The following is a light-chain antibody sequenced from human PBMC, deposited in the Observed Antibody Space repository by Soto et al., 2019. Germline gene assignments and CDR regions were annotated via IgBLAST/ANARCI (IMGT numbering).Light chain of an antibody. CDR1: SSDVGSYNL. CDR2: EVS. V-gene: IGLV2-23*02. Sequence: SVLTQPSYLSVSPGQAITISCTGTSSDVGSYNLVSWYQHHPGKAPKLMIFEVSKRPSGVSNRFSGSKSGNTASLTISGLQAEDEAEYYCCSYAGTDVFGTGNKGTVL. CDR3: CSYAGTDV. J-gene: IGLJ1*01.